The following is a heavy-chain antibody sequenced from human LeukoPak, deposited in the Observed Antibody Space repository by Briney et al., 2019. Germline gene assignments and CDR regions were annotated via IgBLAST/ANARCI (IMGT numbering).Heavy chain of an antibody. CDR2: VNTNTGNP. CDR3: ARGGDCSGGSCYKRGLDY. J-gene: IGHJ4*02. D-gene: IGHD2-15*01. V-gene: IGHV7-4-1*02. CDR1: GYTFTSYA. Sequence: ASVKVSCKASGYTFTSYAMNWVRQAPGQGLEWMGWVNTNTGNPMYAQGFTGRFVFSLDTSVSTAYLQISSLKAEDTAVYYCARGGDCSGGSCYKRGLDYWGQGTLVTVSS.